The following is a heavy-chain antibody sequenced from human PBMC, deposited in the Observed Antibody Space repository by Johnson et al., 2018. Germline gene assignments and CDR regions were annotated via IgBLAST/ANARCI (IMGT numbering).Heavy chain of an antibody. CDR2: LNHRGST. Sequence: QVQLQQWGAGLLKPSEPLSLTCAVYGGSFSGHYWSWIRQPPGKGLEWLGELNHRGSTIYTPSLKRRITISVDTSKNPFSLRLSSVTAADMAVYYCARDFSFWGQGTLVTVSS. CDR3: ARDFSF. J-gene: IGHJ4*02. V-gene: IGHV4-34*01. D-gene: IGHD2/OR15-2a*01. CDR1: GGSFSGHY.